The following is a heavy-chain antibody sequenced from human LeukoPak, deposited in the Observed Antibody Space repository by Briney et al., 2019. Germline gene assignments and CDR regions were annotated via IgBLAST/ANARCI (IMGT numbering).Heavy chain of an antibody. CDR2: ISGSGGST. CDR1: GFTFSSYA. Sequence: GGSLRLSCAASGFTFSSYAMSWVRQAPGKGLEWVSAISGSGGSTYYADSVKGRFTISRDNSKNTLYLQMNSLRAEDTAVYYCARVTLGYSRSGDNYYYYGMDVWGQGTTVSVSS. CDR3: ARVTLGYSRSGDNYYYYGMDV. V-gene: IGHV3-23*01. J-gene: IGHJ6*02. D-gene: IGHD6-13*01.